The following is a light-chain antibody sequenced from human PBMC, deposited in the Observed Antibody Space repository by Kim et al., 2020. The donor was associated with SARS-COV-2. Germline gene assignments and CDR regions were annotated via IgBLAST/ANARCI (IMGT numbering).Light chain of an antibody. CDR3: QQSGT. Sequence: DIQMTQSPSTLSASVGDRVTITCRASQSISDWLAWYQQKPGKAPILLIYKASKLESGDPSRFSGSGSGTEFTLTISSLQPDDFATYYCQQSGTFGQGTKVDIK. V-gene: IGKV1-5*03. J-gene: IGKJ1*01. CDR1: QSISDW. CDR2: KAS.